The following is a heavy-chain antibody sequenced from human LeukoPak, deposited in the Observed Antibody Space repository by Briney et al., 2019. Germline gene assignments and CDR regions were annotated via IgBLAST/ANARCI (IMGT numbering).Heavy chain of an antibody. Sequence: GGSLRLSCAASTFTFSNFGMHWVRQAPGKGLEWVAVVSYDGTKKYYADSVKGRFTISRDNSRSTMALHLSSLRSEDTAVYYCAKDFLPVVPAAVLEDPPSYAMDVWGQGTTVTVSS. V-gene: IGHV3-30*18. J-gene: IGHJ6*02. D-gene: IGHD2-2*01. CDR3: AKDFLPVVPAAVLEDPPSYAMDV. CDR2: VSYDGTKK. CDR1: TFTFSNFG.